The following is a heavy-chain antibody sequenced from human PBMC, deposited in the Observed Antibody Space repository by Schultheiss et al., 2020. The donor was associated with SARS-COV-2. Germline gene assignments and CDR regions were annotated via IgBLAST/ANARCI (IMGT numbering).Heavy chain of an antibody. D-gene: IGHD6-13*01. V-gene: IGHV4-38-2*02. Sequence: SETLSLTCTVSGYSISSGYYWGWIRQPPGKGLEWIGSIYHSGSTYYNPSLKSRVTISVDTSKNQFSLKLSSVTAADTAVYYCARVPFSSSWYNGMDVWGQGTTVTVSS. CDR1: GYSISSGYY. CDR2: IYHSGST. J-gene: IGHJ6*02. CDR3: ARVPFSSSWYNGMDV.